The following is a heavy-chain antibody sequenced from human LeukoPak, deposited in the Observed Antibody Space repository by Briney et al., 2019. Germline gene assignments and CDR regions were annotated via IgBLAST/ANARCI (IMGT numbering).Heavy chain of an antibody. CDR3: ATVRDIVVVPAAIRVRDAFDI. D-gene: IGHD2-2*02. CDR2: FDPEDGET. V-gene: IGHV1-24*01. CDR1: GYTLTELS. J-gene: IGHJ3*02. Sequence: GASVKVSCKVSGYTLTELSMHWVRQAPGKGLEWMGGFDPEDGETIYAQKFQGRVTMTEDTSTDTAYMELSSLRSEDTAVYYCATVRDIVVVPAAIRVRDAFDIWGQGTMVTVSS.